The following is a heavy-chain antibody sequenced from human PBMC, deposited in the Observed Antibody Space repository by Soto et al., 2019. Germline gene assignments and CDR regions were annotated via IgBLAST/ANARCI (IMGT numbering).Heavy chain of an antibody. D-gene: IGHD6-13*01. CDR2: IYPGDSDT. V-gene: IGHV5-51*01. CDR1: GYSFTSYW. CDR3: ARAPPRIAAAGRLVNWFDP. Sequence: PGESLKISCKGSGYSFTSYWIGWVRQMPGKGLEWMGIIYPGDSDTRYSPSFQGQVTISADKSISTAYLQWSSLKASDTAMYYCARAPPRIAAAGRLVNWFDPWGQGTLVTAPQ. J-gene: IGHJ5*02.